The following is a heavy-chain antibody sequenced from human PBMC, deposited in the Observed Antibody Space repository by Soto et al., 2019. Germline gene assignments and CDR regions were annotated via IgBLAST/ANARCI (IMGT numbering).Heavy chain of an antibody. CDR2: IVPLFRTT. D-gene: IGHD1-1*01. CDR3: ARLTKSRKHYGMDV. V-gene: IGHV1-69*06. Sequence: SVKVSCKTSGGTFSSYAISWVRQAPGQGLEWMGGIVPLFRTTNYAQKFQGRVTITADTSTYTVYMELSGLRSGDTAVYYCARLTKSRKHYGMDVWGQGTTVTVSS. CDR1: GGTFSSYA. J-gene: IGHJ6*02.